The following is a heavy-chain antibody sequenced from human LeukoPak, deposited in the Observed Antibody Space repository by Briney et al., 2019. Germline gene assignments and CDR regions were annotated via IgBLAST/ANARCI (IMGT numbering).Heavy chain of an antibody. D-gene: IGHD3-22*01. Sequence: ASVKVSCKVSGYTLTELSMHWVRQAPGKGLEWMGGFDPEDGETIYAQKFQGRVTITADESTSTAYMELSSLRSEDTAVYYCAREDHYDSSGSSTWGQGTLVTVSS. CDR3: AREDHYDSSGSST. V-gene: IGHV1-24*01. CDR2: FDPEDGET. CDR1: GYTLTELS. J-gene: IGHJ5*02.